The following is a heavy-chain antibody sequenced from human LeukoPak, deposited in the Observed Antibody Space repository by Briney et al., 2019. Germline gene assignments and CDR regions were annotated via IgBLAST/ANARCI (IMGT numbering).Heavy chain of an antibody. CDR2: ISGSGGST. Sequence: PGGSLRLSCVASEFTFSTYGMSWVRQAPGKGLEWVSAISGSGGSTYYADSVKGRFTISRDNSKNTLYLQMNSLRAEDTAVYYCAKGGSSWYPKNDYWGQGTLVTVSS. J-gene: IGHJ4*02. CDR3: AKGGSSWYPKNDY. CDR1: EFTFSTYG. D-gene: IGHD6-13*01. V-gene: IGHV3-23*01.